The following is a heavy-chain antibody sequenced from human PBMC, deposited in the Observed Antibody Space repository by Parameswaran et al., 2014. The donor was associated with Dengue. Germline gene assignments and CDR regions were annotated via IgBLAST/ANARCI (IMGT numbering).Heavy chain of an antibody. Sequence: VRQAPGKALEWLALIYWDDDKRYRPSLKSRLTITKDTSKNQVVLTMTNMDPVDTATYYCVYRRGARYSSTWYASFDPWGQGTLVTVSS. CDR2: IYWDDDK. V-gene: IGHV2-5*02. CDR3: VYRRGARYSSTWYASFDP. D-gene: IGHD6-13*01. J-gene: IGHJ5*02.